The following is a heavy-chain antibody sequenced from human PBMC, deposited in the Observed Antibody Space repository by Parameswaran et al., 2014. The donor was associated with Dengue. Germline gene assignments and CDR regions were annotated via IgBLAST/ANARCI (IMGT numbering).Heavy chain of an antibody. CDR2: IFYNWRT. CDR3: ARAGSGYNYIDM. J-gene: IGHJ3*02. Sequence: ASETLSLTCTVSGVSVSSGINYWSWIRQPAGKGLEWIGSIFYNWRTNYNPSLKSRVTMSVDASKNQFSVNLTSVSAADTAVYYCARAGSGYNYIDMWGQGTMVTVSS. D-gene: IGHD5-24*01. V-gene: IGHV4-61*10. CDR1: GVSVSSGINY.